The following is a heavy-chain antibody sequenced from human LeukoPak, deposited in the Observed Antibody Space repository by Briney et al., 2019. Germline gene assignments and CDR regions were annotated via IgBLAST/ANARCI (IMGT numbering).Heavy chain of an antibody. J-gene: IGHJ4*02. CDR2: ISSSGSTI. CDR1: GFTFSSYG. Sequence: GGSLRLSCAASGFTFSSYGMTWVRQAPGKGLEWVSYISSSGSTIYYADSVKGRFTISRDNAKNSLYLQMNSLRAEDTAFYYCARVVASATIAYDYWGQGTLVTVSS. CDR3: ARVVASATIAYDY. D-gene: IGHD6-25*01. V-gene: IGHV3-48*04.